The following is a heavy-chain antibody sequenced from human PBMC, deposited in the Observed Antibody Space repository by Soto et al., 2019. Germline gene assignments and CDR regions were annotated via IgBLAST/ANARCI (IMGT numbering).Heavy chain of an antibody. CDR2: IYYSGST. Sequence: PSETLSLTCTVSGGSVSSGSYYWSWIRQPPGKGLEWIGYIYYSGSTNYNPSPKSRVTISVDTSKNQFSLKLSSVTAADTAVYYCARSRGGYSYGYFDYWGQGTLVTVSS. J-gene: IGHJ4*02. CDR1: GGSVSSGSYY. D-gene: IGHD5-18*01. V-gene: IGHV4-61*01. CDR3: ARSRGGYSYGYFDY.